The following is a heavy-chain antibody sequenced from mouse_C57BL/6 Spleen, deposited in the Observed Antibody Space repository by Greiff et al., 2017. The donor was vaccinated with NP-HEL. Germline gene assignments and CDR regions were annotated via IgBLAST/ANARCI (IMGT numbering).Heavy chain of an antibody. CDR3: TRGTTGY. CDR1: GFNIKDDY. J-gene: IGHJ2*01. CDR2: IDPENGDT. D-gene: IGHD1-1*01. V-gene: IGHV14-4*01. Sequence: EVMLVESGAELVRPGASVKLSCTASGFNIKDDYMHWVKQRPEQGLEWIGWIDPENGDTEYASKFQGKATITADTSSNTAYLQLSSLTSEDTAVYYCTRGTTGYWGQGTTLTVSS.